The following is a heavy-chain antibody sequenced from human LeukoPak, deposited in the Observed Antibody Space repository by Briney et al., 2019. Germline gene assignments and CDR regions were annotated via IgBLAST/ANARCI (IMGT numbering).Heavy chain of an antibody. CDR3: ARTITPPFYYFDY. CDR1: GGSISSGGYY. Sequence: SETLSLTCTVSGGSISSGGYYWSWIRQPPGKGLEWIGYIYHSGSTYYNPSLKSRVTISVDRSKNQFSLKLSSVTAADTAVYYCARTITPPFYYFDYWGQGTLVTVSS. D-gene: IGHD5-24*01. CDR2: IYHSGST. V-gene: IGHV4-30-2*01. J-gene: IGHJ4*02.